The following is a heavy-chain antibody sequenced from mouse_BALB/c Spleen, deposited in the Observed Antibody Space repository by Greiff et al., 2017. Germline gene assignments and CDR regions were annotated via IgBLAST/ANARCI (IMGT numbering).Heavy chain of an antibody. J-gene: IGHJ3*01. CDR1: GYTFTSYW. D-gene: IGHD2-1*01. V-gene: IGHV1-7*01. CDR2: INPSTGYT. Sequence: VKLMESGAELAKPGASVKMSCKASGYTFTSYWMHWVKQRPGQGLEWIGYINPSTGYTEYNQKFKDKATLTADKSSSTAYMQLSSLTSEDSAVYYCAPFYYSRSGYWGQGTLVTVSA. CDR3: APFYYSRSGY.